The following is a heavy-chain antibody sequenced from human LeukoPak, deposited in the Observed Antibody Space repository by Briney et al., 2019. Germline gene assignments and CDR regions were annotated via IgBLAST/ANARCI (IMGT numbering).Heavy chain of an antibody. CDR2: ISGSDGTT. CDR3: AKGFYNSGTSLSALGD. D-gene: IGHD3-10*01. CDR1: GFTFSSYP. Sequence: GGSLRLSCAASGFTFSSYPMSWVRQASGKGLEWVSVISGSDGTTKYADSVKGRFTISRDNSKNTLSLQMNSLRAEDTAVYYCAKGFYNSGTSLSALGDWGQGTLVTVSS. V-gene: IGHV3-23*01. J-gene: IGHJ4*02.